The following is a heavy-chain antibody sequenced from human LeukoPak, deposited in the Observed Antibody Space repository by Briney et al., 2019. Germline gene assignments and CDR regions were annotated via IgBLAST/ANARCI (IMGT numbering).Heavy chain of an antibody. CDR3: ARDLDRLYYFDY. V-gene: IGHV4-31*03. J-gene: IGHJ4*02. CDR2: IYYSGST. CDR1: GGSISSGGYY. D-gene: IGHD1-1*01. Sequence: TLSLTCTVSGGSISSGGYYWSWIRQHPGKGLEWIGYIYYSGSTYYNPSLKSRVTISVDTSKNQFSLKLSSVTAADTAVYYCARDLDRLYYFDYWGQGTLVTVSS.